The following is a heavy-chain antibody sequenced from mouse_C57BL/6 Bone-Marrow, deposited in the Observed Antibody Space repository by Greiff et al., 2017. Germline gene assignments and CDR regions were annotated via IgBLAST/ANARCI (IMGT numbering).Heavy chain of an antibody. Sequence: EVKLMESGGGLVKPGGSLKLSCAASGFTFSSYAMSWVRQTPEKRLEWVATISDGGSYTYYPDNVKGRFTISRDNAKNTLYLQMSHLKSEDTAMYYCARGSYDYDEGFDYWGQGTTLTVSS. CDR2: ISDGGSYT. D-gene: IGHD2-4*01. CDR3: ARGSYDYDEGFDY. V-gene: IGHV5-4*03. CDR1: GFTFSSYA. J-gene: IGHJ2*01.